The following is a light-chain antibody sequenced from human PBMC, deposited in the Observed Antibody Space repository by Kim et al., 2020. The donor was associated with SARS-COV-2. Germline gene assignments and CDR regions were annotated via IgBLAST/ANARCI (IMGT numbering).Light chain of an antibody. CDR2: DVS. CDR1: SSDIGTYNC. V-gene: IGLV2-14*03. J-gene: IGLJ3*02. Sequence: PGQSITITCSGTSSDIGTYNCVSWYQQHPGKAPKLMILDVSHRPSGVSNRFSGSKSGNTASLTISGLVAEDEAVYYCSSYTGNYWVFGGGTQLTVL. CDR3: SSYTGNYWV.